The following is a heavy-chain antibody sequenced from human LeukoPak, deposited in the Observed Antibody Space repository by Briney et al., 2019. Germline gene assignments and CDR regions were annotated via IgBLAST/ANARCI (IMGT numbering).Heavy chain of an antibody. V-gene: IGHV4-38-2*01. D-gene: IGHD3-3*01. CDR3: ARNYDFWSGYYTHFDY. J-gene: IGHJ4*02. CDR1: GYSLSSGYF. Sequence: SETLSLTCAVSGYSLSSGYFWGWIRQPPGKGLEWIGSIHHSGSTYFNPSLKSRVTISVDTSKNQVSLKLSSVTAADTAVYYCARNYDFWSGYYTHFDYWGQGTLVIVSS. CDR2: IHHSGST.